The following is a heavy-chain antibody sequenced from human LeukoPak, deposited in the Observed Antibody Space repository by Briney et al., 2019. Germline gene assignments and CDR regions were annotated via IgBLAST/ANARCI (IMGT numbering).Heavy chain of an antibody. J-gene: IGHJ4*02. CDR2: IKQDGSEK. CDR1: GFTFSSYW. D-gene: IGHD3-22*01. CDR3: ARDLSPQYYYDSSGYYQDY. Sequence: GGSLRLSCAASGFTFSSYWMSWVRQAPGKGLEWVANIKQDGSEKYYVDSVKGRFTISRDNAKNSLYLQMNSLRAEDTAVYYCARDLSPQYYYDSSGYYQDYWGQGTLVTVSS. V-gene: IGHV3-7*01.